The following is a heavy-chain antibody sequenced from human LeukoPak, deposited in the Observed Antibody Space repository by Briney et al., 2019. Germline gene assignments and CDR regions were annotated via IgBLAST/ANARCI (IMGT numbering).Heavy chain of an antibody. CDR3: ARALRSGGFVY. CDR2: IKQDGSEK. D-gene: IGHD2-8*02. CDR1: GFIFSNYW. V-gene: IGHV3-7*01. Sequence: GGSLRLSCAASGFIFSNYWMSWVRQAPGKGLEWVANIKQDGSEKYYVDSVKGRFTISRDNAKNSLYLNMNSRRAENTAVYYCARALRSGGFVYWGQRALGIVSS. J-gene: IGHJ4*02.